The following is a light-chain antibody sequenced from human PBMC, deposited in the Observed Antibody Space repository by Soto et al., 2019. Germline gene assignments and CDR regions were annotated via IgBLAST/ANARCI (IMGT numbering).Light chain of an antibody. CDR1: SSDVGGYNY. Sequence: QPALTQPASVSGSPGQSITISCTGTSSDVGGYNYVSWYQQHPGKAPKLMIYDVSNRPSGVSNRFSGSKFGNTASLTISGLQAEDEADYYCSSYTSSSTLVFGTGTKVTVL. J-gene: IGLJ1*01. CDR2: DVS. CDR3: SSYTSSSTLV. V-gene: IGLV2-14*01.